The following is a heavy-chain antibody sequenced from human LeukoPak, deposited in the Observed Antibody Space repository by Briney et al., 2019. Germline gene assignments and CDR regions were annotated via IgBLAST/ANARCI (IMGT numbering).Heavy chain of an antibody. D-gene: IGHD5-24*01. CDR2: ISSSSTI. J-gene: IGHJ4*02. Sequence: GALRLSCAASGFTFSSYSMNWVRQAPGKGLEWVSYISSSSTIYYADSVKGRFTISRDNAKNSLYLQMNSLRDEDTAVYYCAKTRRDGYNYFDYWGQGTLVTVSS. CDR1: GFTFSSYS. V-gene: IGHV3-48*02. CDR3: AKTRRDGYNYFDY.